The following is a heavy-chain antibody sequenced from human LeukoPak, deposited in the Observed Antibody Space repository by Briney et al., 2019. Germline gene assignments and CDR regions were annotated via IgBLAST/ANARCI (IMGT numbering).Heavy chain of an antibody. D-gene: IGHD6-13*01. Sequence: GESLQISCKASGYRFTSYRIGWGRQMPGKGLEWMGVIYPADSDTRYSPSFQGQVTISADKSISTAYLQWSSLKASDTAMYYCASKILAASGTVGAFDIWGQGTMVTVSS. J-gene: IGHJ3*02. CDR1: GYRFTSYR. CDR3: ASKILAASGTVGAFDI. V-gene: IGHV5-51*01. CDR2: IYPADSDT.